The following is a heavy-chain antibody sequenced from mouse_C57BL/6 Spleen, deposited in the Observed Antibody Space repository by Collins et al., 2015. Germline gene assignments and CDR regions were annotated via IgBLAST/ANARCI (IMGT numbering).Heavy chain of an antibody. V-gene: IGHV1-22*01. CDR2: GDT. J-gene: IGHJ2*01. CDR3: AGYYGSSYFDY. D-gene: IGHD1-1*01. Sequence: GDTSYNQKFKGKATLTVNKSSSTAYMELRSLTSEDSAVYYCAGYYGSSYFDYWGQGTTLTVSS.